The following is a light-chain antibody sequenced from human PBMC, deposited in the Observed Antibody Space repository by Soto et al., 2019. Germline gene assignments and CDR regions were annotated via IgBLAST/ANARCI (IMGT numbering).Light chain of an antibody. CDR3: QQYNSYSRT. CDR2: KAS. V-gene: IGKV1-5*03. Sequence: DFQMTRPPSPRLAFVGAGVTILCRASQSISSWLAWYQQKPGKAPKLLIYKASSLESGVPSRFSGSGSGTEFTLTISSLQPDDFATYYCQQYNSYSRTFGQGTKVDIK. CDR1: QSISSW. J-gene: IGKJ1*01.